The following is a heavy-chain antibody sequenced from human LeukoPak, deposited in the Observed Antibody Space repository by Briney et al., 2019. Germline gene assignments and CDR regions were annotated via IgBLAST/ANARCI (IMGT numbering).Heavy chain of an antibody. Sequence: PSETLSLTCTVSGGSISSAAYYWTWIRQHPGKGLEWIGYICYSGITYYNPSLRSRISISVDTSKNQFSLKLSSVTAADTAVYYCARKTDSGDYHIDYWGQGTLVTVSS. D-gene: IGHD4-17*01. V-gene: IGHV4-31*03. CDR2: ICYSGIT. CDR3: ARKTDSGDYHIDY. CDR1: GGSISSAAYY. J-gene: IGHJ4*02.